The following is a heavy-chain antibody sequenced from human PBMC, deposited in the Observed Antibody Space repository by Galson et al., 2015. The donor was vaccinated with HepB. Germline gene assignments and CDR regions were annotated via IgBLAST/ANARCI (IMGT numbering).Heavy chain of an antibody. CDR2: IRSKAYGGTT. V-gene: IGHV3-49*03. D-gene: IGHD2-21*01. CDR3: TRDLWAFDI. Sequence: SLRLSCAASGFAFGGYGMSWFRQAPGKGLEWVGFIRSKAYGGTTEYAASVKGRFTISRDDPKTIAYLQMNSLKTEDTAVYYCTRDLWAFDIWGQGTMVTVSS. CDR1: GFAFGGYG. J-gene: IGHJ3*02.